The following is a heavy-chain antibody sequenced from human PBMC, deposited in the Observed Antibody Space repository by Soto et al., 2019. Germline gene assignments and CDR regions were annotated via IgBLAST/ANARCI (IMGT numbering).Heavy chain of an antibody. V-gene: IGHV1-69*12. CDR3: ARSRFVVGVTEDYYGMDV. Sequence: QVQLVQSGAEVKKPGSSVKVSCKSSGGTFSNSPISWVRQAPGQGLEWVGGVIPVFRTANYAQKFQGRVTISADESTNTSYMELSSLRSDDTDVYYCARSRFVVGVTEDYYGMDVWGQGTTVTVSS. J-gene: IGHJ6*02. CDR2: VIPVFRTA. D-gene: IGHD2-15*01. CDR1: GGTFSNSP.